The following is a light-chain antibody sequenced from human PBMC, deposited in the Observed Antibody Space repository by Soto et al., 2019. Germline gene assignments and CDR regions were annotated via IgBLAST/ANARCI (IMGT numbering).Light chain of an antibody. CDR1: QSVSGS. Sequence: EIVMTQSPATLSVSPGERATLSCRASQSVSGSLAWYQQKPGQAPRLLIYGASTRATGIPARFSGSGSGTDFTLTISSLQSEDFALYYCQQHNNWPPTFGQGTRLEIK. J-gene: IGKJ5*01. CDR3: QQHNNWPPT. CDR2: GAS. V-gene: IGKV3-15*01.